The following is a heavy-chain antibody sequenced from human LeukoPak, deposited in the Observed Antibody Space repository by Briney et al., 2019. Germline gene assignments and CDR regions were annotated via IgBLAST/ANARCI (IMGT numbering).Heavy chain of an antibody. CDR2: ISYDGSNK. D-gene: IGHD6-19*01. Sequence: GGSLRLSCAASGFTFSSYAMHWVRQAPGKGLEWVAVISYDGSNKYYADSVKGRFTISRDNSKNTLYLQMNSLRAEGTAVYYCARGPSEYSRGWHPVGYWGQGTLVTVSS. CDR1: GFTFSSYA. CDR3: ARGPSEYSRGWHPVGY. J-gene: IGHJ4*02. V-gene: IGHV3-30*04.